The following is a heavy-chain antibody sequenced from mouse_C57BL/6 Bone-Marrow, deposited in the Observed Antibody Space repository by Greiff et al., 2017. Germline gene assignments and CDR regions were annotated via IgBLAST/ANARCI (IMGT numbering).Heavy chain of an antibody. CDR1: GYTFTSYW. CDR2: IYPSDSET. J-gene: IGHJ1*03. D-gene: IGHD2-2*01. Sequence: VKLQQPGAELVRPGSSVKLSCKASGYTFTSYWMHWVKQRPIQGLEWIGYIYPSDSETHSNQKFKDKATLTVDNSSSTTYMQLSSLTLKDSAVDYCARGDLLWLYWYFDVWGTGTTVTVSS. V-gene: IGHV1-52*01. CDR3: ARGDLLWLYWYFDV.